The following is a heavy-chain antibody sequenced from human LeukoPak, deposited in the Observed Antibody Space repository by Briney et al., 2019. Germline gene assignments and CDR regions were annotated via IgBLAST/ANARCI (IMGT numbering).Heavy chain of an antibody. J-gene: IGHJ4*02. CDR3: TRDPLDILYSYGYDY. V-gene: IGHV3-74*01. Sequence: GGSLRLSCAASGFTFSYYWIHWVRHAPGKGLVWVAHISRDGSDTTYADSVKGRFTISRDDSKSIAYLQMNSLKTEDTAVYYCTRDPLDILYSYGYDYWGQGTLVTVSS. D-gene: IGHD5-18*01. CDR2: ISRDGSDT. CDR1: GFTFSYYW.